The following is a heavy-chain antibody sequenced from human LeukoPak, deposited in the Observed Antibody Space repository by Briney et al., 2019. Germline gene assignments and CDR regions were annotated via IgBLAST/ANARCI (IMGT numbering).Heavy chain of an antibody. J-gene: IGHJ4*02. D-gene: IGHD5-18*01. V-gene: IGHV3-23*01. Sequence: HPGGSLRLSCAASGFTFSGYAMSWVRQAPGKGLEWVSAISGSGGSTYYADSVKGRFTISRDNSKNTLYLQMNSLRAEDTAVYYCAKDVGGYSYGYYFDYWGQGTLVTVSS. CDR3: AKDVGGYSYGYYFDY. CDR2: ISGSGGST. CDR1: GFTFSGYA.